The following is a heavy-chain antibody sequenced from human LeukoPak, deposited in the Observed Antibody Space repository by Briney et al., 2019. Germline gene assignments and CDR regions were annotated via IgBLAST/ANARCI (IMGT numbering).Heavy chain of an antibody. D-gene: IGHD2-8*01. J-gene: IGHJ1*01. CDR1: GFTFSNYW. CDR3: VSIRRSVSFCY. V-gene: IGHV3-7*01. CDR2: IRQDGSEQ. Sequence: PGGSLRLSCAASGFTFSNYWMSWARQVPGKGLEWMANIRQDGSEQQYVDSVKGRFTISRDNAKNSVYLQMNSLRAEDTAVYYCVSIRRSVSFCYWGQGSLVAVSS.